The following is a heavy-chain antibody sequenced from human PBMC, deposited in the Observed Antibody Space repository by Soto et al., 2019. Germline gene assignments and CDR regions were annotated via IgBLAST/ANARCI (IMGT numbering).Heavy chain of an antibody. J-gene: IGHJ4*02. V-gene: IGHV4-38-2*02. CDR2: VYRSGAA. D-gene: IGHD6-19*01. Sequence: ETLSLTCTVSGYPISTGYYWAWVRQSPGKGLEWIGSVYRSGAAYYSPSLKSRVTISVDTSKNQFSLHLRSVTATDAAVYYGARDYPYAIDVAGYFDVGGPGTSVPVSS. CDR3: ARDYPYAIDVAGYFDV. CDR1: GYPISTGYY.